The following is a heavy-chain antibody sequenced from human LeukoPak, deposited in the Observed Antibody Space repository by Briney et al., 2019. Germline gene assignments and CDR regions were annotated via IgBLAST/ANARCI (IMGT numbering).Heavy chain of an antibody. V-gene: IGHV3-23*01. CDR1: GFTFSSYS. CDR2: ISGSGRII. Sequence: GGSLRLSCAASGFTFSSYSMSWVRQAPGKGLEWVLVISGSGRIIYYSDSVKGRFTISRDNSKSTLYLQMNSLRAEDTAVYYCAQRGSGNSRKFDYWGQGTLVTVSS. CDR3: AQRGSGNSRKFDY. J-gene: IGHJ4*02. D-gene: IGHD4-23*01.